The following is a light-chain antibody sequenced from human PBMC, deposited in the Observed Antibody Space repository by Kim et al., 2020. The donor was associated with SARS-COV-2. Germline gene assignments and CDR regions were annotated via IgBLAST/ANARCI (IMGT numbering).Light chain of an antibody. CDR2: GAS. CDR1: QSVSSSY. J-gene: IGKJ1*01. CDR3: QQYGSSWT. Sequence: SPGERATLSCRASQSVSSSYLAWYQQKPGQAPRLLIYGASSRATGIPDRFSGSGSGTDFTLTISRLEPEDFAVYSCQQYGSSWTFGQGTKVDIK. V-gene: IGKV3-20*01.